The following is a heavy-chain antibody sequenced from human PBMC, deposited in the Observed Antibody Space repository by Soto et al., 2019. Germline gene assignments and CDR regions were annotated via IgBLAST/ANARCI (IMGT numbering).Heavy chain of an antibody. Sequence: ASVKVSCKTSGYTFNGYYIQWLRQPPGQGLEWMGWVNPNTGVTNFAQKFQGRLTMTRDTSISTAYMELTRLTSDDTAVYYCARAFGNWSPFDIWGQGTMVTVSS. J-gene: IGHJ3*02. CDR3: ARAFGNWSPFDI. D-gene: IGHD1-1*01. CDR1: GYTFNGYY. CDR2: VNPNTGVT. V-gene: IGHV1-2*02.